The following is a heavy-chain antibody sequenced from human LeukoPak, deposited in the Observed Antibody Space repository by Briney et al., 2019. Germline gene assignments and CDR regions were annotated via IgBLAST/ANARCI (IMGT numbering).Heavy chain of an antibody. J-gene: IGHJ4*02. V-gene: IGHV3-53*01. Sequence: PGGSLRLSCAASGFTVRDGYMSWVRQAPGKRLEWLAFIYVSGTTFYAASVKGRFTISRDNAKNTVYLQMNNLRAEDTALYYCGRHAYGGSPPLSWGQGALVTVFS. CDR1: GFTVRDGY. CDR2: IYVSGTT. D-gene: IGHD3-10*01. CDR3: GRHAYGGSPPLS.